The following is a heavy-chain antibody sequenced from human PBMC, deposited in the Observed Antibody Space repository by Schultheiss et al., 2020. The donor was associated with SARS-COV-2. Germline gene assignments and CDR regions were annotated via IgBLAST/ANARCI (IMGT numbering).Heavy chain of an antibody. D-gene: IGHD2/OR15-2a*01. CDR3: ATVLGIPYNWFDP. CDR1: GYTFTGYY. V-gene: IGHV1-2*02. CDR2: ISAYNGNT. Sequence: ASVKVSCKASGYTFTGYYLHWVRQAPGQGLEWMGWISAYNGNTNYAQKFQGRVTMTRDTSISTAYMELSRLRSDDTAVYYCATVLGIPYNWFDPWGQGTLVTVSS. J-gene: IGHJ5*02.